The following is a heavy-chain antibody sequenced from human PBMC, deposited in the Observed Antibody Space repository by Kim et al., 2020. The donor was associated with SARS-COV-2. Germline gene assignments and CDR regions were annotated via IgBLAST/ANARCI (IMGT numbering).Heavy chain of an antibody. V-gene: IGHV1-3*01. D-gene: IGHD3-22*01. CDR2: INAGNGNT. J-gene: IGHJ4*02. Sequence: ASVKVSCKASGYTFTSYAMHWVRQAPGQRLEWMGWINAGNGNTKYSQKFQGRVTITRDTSASTAYMELSSLRSEDTAVYYCASSGSSGYYYGGVFDYWGQGTLVTVSS. CDR3: ASSGSSGYYYGGVFDY. CDR1: GYTFTSYA.